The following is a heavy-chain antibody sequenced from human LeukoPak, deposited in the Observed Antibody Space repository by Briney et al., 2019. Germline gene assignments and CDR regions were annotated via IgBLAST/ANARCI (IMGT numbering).Heavy chain of an antibody. CDR1: GFTFSTYA. D-gene: IGHD3-3*01. Sequence: GGSLRLSRGASGFTFSTYAMHWVRQAPGKGLECVSVISYDGTTKDYADSVKGRFTISRDNSNDTLYLQMNSLRPEDTALYYCARVNTIFGVDIVSLGAEFEFWGQGTLVTVSS. J-gene: IGHJ4*02. V-gene: IGHV3-30*03. CDR3: ARVNTIFGVDIVSLGAEFEF. CDR2: ISYDGTTK.